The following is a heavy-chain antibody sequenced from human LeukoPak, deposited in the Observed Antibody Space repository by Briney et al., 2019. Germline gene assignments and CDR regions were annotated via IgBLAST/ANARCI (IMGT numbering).Heavy chain of an antibody. V-gene: IGHV3-23*01. J-gene: IGHJ3*02. CDR2: ISGSGGST. CDR1: GFTFSSYA. Sequence: GGSLRLSCAASGFTFSSYAMSWVRQAPGKGLEWVSAISGSGGSTYYADSVKGRFTISRDNSKNTLYLQMNSLRAEDTAVYYCARDQRPTGYSSGWYLDAFDIWGQGTMVTVSS. D-gene: IGHD6-19*01. CDR3: ARDQRPTGYSSGWYLDAFDI.